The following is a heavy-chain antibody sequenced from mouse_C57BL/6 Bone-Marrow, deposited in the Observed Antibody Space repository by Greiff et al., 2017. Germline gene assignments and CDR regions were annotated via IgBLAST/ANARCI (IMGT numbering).Heavy chain of an antibody. Sequence: EVKLVESGGGLVKPGGSLKLSCAASGFTFSSYAMSWVRQTPEKRLEWVATISDGGSYTYYPDNVKGRFTISRDNAKNNLYLQMSHLQSEDTAMYYCARDPGYDGYYPYWGQGTLVTVSA. CDR3: ARDPGYDGYYPY. V-gene: IGHV5-4*01. J-gene: IGHJ3*01. CDR2: ISDGGSYT. CDR1: GFTFSSYA. D-gene: IGHD2-3*01.